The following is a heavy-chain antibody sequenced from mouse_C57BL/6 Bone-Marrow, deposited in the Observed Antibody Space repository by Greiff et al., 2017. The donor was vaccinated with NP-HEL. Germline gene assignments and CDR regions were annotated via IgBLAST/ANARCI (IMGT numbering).Heavy chain of an antibody. J-gene: IGHJ4*01. CDR2: IDLISGGT. V-gene: IGHV1-72*01. CDR1: GYTFTSYW. CDR3: ARGYDYDLYAMDY. Sequence: QVQLQQPGAELVKPGASVKLSCKASGYTFTSYWMHWVKQRPGRGFEWIGRIDLISGGTKYNEKFKSKATLTVAKPSSTAYMQLSSMTAEDSAVYYCARGYDYDLYAMDYWGQGTSVTVSS. D-gene: IGHD2-4*01.